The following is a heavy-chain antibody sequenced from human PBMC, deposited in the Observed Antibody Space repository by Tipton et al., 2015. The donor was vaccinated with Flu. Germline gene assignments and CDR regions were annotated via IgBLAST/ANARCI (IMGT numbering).Heavy chain of an antibody. Sequence: TLSLICTVSGGSISSYYWSWIRQPPGKGLEWIGYIYYSGSTNCNPSLKSRVTISVDTSKNQFSLKLSSVTAADTAVYYCARYGTYDGSRYFQHWGQGTLVTVSS. D-gene: IGHD1-26*01. CDR2: IYYSGST. CDR1: GGSISSYY. J-gene: IGHJ1*01. V-gene: IGHV4-59*01. CDR3: ARYGTYDGSRYFQH.